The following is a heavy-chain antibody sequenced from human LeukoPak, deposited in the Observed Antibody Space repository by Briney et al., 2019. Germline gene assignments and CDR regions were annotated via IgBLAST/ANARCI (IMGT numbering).Heavy chain of an antibody. V-gene: IGHV3-23*01. CDR2: ISGSGDST. D-gene: IGHD1-26*01. CDR3: ARSSRSYPYYFDY. CDR1: GFPFSSYA. Sequence: GGSLRLSCAASGFPFSSYAMSWVRQAPGKGLEWVSAISGSGDSTYYADSVKGRFTISRDNSKNTLYLQMNSLRAEDTAVYYCARSSRSYPYYFDYWGQGTLVTVSS. J-gene: IGHJ4*02.